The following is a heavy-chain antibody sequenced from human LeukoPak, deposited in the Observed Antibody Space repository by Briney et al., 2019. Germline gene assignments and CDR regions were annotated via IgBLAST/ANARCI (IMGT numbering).Heavy chain of an antibody. J-gene: IGHJ4*02. CDR1: GYRFTDYF. CDR2: INPNNDDT. D-gene: IGHD5/OR15-5a*01. V-gene: IGHV1-2*02. Sequence: ASVKVSCKASGYRFTDYFIHSVRQAPGQGLEWMGWINPNNDDTYYEQKFQGRVTMTRDTSINTAYMELSSLRSDDTAVYFCARDGTSRSTRGNTYCRQGTRVTVSS. CDR3: ARDGTSRSTRGNTY.